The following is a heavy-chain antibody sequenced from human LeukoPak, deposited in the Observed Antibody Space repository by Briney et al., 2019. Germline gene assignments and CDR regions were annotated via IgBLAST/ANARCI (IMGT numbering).Heavy chain of an antibody. Sequence: SETLSLTCAVYGGSFSGYYWSWIRQPPGEGLEWIGEINHSGSTNYNPSLKSRVTISVDTSKNQFSLKLSSVTAADTAVYYCARGGIAAAGTPPAKYFQHWGQGTLVTVSS. V-gene: IGHV4-34*01. D-gene: IGHD6-13*01. J-gene: IGHJ1*01. CDR3: ARGGIAAAGTPPAKYFQH. CDR2: INHSGST. CDR1: GGSFSGYY.